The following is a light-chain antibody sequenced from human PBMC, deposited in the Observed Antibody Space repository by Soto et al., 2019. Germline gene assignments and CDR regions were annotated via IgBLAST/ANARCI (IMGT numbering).Light chain of an antibody. CDR2: GAS. J-gene: IGKJ1*01. CDR3: HHYGSSSWT. V-gene: IGKV3-20*01. Sequence: EIVLTQSPGTLSLSPGERATLSCRASQSVSSSYLAWYQQKPGQAPRLLIYGASSRATGISDRFSGSGSGTDFTLTISRLEPEDFAVYYCHHYGSSSWTFGQGTKVEIK. CDR1: QSVSSSY.